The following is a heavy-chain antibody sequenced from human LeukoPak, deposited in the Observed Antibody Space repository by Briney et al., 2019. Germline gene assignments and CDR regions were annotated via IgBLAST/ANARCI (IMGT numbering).Heavy chain of an antibody. CDR3: AKDWSYVWGSYRWPWYFDL. Sequence: GGSLRLSCAASGFTFSSYAMSWVRQAPGKGLEWVSGISGSGGTTHYADSVKGRFTISRDNSKNTLYLQMNSLRAEDTAVYHCAKDWSYVWGSYRWPWYFDLWGRGTLVTVSS. J-gene: IGHJ2*01. CDR2: ISGSGGTT. CDR1: GFTFSSYA. V-gene: IGHV3-23*01. D-gene: IGHD3-16*02.